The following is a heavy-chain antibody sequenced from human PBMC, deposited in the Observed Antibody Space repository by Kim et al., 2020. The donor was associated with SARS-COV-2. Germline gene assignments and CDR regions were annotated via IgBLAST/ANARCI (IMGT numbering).Heavy chain of an antibody. Sequence: SETLSLTCAVYGGSFSGYYWSWVRQPPGKRLEWIGEIHQSGSSNYNPSLKSRVSISTDTSKNQFSLRLNSVTAADTAVYYCARGPYYGGSVTSYYMDVWGKGITVTVSS. J-gene: IGHJ6*03. V-gene: IGHV4-34*01. D-gene: IGHD3-10*01. CDR1: GGSFSGYY. CDR2: IHQSGSS. CDR3: ARGPYYGGSVTSYYMDV.